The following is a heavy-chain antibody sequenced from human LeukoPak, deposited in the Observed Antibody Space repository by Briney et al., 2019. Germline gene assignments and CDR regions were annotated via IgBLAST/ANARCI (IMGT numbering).Heavy chain of an antibody. V-gene: IGHV3-21*01. D-gene: IGHD2-21*02. CDR1: GFTFSSYS. J-gene: IGHJ2*01. CDR2: ISSSSSYI. CDR3: ARDRALYCGGDCYGQGYFDL. Sequence: KPGGSLRLSCAASGFTFSSYSMNWVRQAPGKGLEWVSSISSSSSYIYYADSVKGRFTISRDNAKNSLYLQMNSLRAEDTAVYYCARDRALYCGGDCYGQGYFDLWGRGTLVTVSS.